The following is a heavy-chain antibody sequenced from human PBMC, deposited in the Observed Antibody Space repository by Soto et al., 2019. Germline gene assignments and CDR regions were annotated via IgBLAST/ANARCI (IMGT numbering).Heavy chain of an antibody. CDR3: ARVKIVVVPAARYGMDV. CDR2: INSDGSST. J-gene: IGHJ6*02. D-gene: IGHD2-2*01. V-gene: IGHV3-74*01. Sequence: GGSLRLSCAASGFTFSSYWMHWVRQAPGKGLVWVSRINSDGSSTSYADSVKGRFTISRDNAKNTLYLQMNSLRAEDTAVYYCARVKIVVVPAARYGMDVWGQGTTVTVSS. CDR1: GFTFSSYW.